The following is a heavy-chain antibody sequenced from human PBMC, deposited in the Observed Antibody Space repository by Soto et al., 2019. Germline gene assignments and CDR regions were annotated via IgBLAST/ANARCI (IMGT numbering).Heavy chain of an antibody. CDR2: ISGSGGST. Sequence: GGSLRLSCAASGFTFSSYAMSWVRQAPGKGLEWVSAISGSGGSTYYADSVKGRFTISRDNSKNTLYLQMNSLRAEDTAVYYCAKVPPLDTAMAHGLDYFDYWGQGTLVTVSS. CDR1: GFTFSSYA. J-gene: IGHJ4*02. D-gene: IGHD5-18*01. V-gene: IGHV3-23*01. CDR3: AKVPPLDTAMAHGLDYFDY.